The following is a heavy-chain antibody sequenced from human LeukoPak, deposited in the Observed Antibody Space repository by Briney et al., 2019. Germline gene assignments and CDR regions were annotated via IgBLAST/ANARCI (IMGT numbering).Heavy chain of an antibody. CDR3: ATGGHVSVYDSSAYYGHY. CDR1: GYTFTSYY. Sequence: ASVKVSCKASGYTFTSYYMYWVRQAPGQGLEWMGIINPNRGSTSYAQKFQGRVTMTRDMSTSTVYMELSSLRSEDTAVYYCATGGHVSVYDSSAYYGHYWGQGTLVTVSS. D-gene: IGHD3-22*01. J-gene: IGHJ4*02. V-gene: IGHV1-46*01. CDR2: INPNRGST.